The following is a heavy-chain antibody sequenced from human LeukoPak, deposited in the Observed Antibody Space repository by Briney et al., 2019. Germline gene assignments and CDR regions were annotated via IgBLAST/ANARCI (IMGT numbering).Heavy chain of an antibody. CDR3: ARRPQYGSASVLTFVY. CDR1: GFSVSTRGVG. J-gene: IGHJ4*02. CDR2: IYWDDDK. D-gene: IGHD3-10*01. Sequence: SGPTPVKPTQTLTLTCTFSGFSVSTRGVGVGWIRQPPGKALEWLALIYWDDDKRYSPSLKSRLSITKDTSKNQVVLTMTNMDPVDTATYYCARRPQYGSASVLTFVYWGQGTLVTASS. V-gene: IGHV2-5*02.